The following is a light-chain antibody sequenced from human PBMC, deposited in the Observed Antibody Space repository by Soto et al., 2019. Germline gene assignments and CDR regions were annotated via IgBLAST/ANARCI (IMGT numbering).Light chain of an antibody. V-gene: IGLV2-14*02. Sequence: QSALTQPASVSGSPGQSITLSCTGTSGDVGFYNLVSWYQQHPGKAPQLIIYGATKRPSGVSDRFSGSKSGTSASLAITGLQAEDEADYYCQSYDSSLSGSVFGGGTKLTVL. J-gene: IGLJ2*01. CDR3: QSYDSSLSGSV. CDR2: GAT. CDR1: SGDVGFYNL.